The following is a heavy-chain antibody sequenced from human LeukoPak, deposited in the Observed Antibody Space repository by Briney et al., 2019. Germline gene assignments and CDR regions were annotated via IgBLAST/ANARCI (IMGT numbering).Heavy chain of an antibody. J-gene: IGHJ4*02. Sequence: PGGSLRLSCAASGFTFSSYSINWVRQAPGTGLEWVANIKQDGSDRNYVTSVRGRFTISRDNAESSLYLQMNSLRAEDTAVYYCVRNLAVAGTCFDSWGQGTLVTVSS. CDR2: IKQDGSDR. D-gene: IGHD6-19*01. V-gene: IGHV3-7*03. CDR3: VRNLAVAGTCFDS. CDR1: GFTFSSYS.